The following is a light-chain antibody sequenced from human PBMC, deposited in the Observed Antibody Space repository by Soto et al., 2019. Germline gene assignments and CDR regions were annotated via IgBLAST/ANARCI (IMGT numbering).Light chain of an antibody. V-gene: IGLV2-8*01. J-gene: IGLJ3*02. CDR2: EVS. Sequence: QSALTQPPSASGSPGQSVTISCTGTSSDVGGYKYVSWYQQHPGKAPKLMIYEVSKRPSGVPDRFSGSKSGNTASLTVAGLHDEDAADYYWISYGGGNNWVFGGGTKVTVL. CDR1: SSDVGGYKY. CDR3: ISYGGGNNWV.